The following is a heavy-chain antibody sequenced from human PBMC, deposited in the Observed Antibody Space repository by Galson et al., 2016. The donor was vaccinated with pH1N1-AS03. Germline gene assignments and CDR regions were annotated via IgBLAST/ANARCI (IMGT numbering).Heavy chain of an antibody. Sequence: SLRLSCAAPGFTVTRNDMHWVRQATGKGLEWVSIIAATVPTHYADSVKGRFTISRDNSNNTLYLQLNSLRAEDTAVYYCAKVSALLEFDYWGQGTLVIVSS. CDR3: AKVSALLEFDY. V-gene: IGHV3-NL1*01. CDR2: IAATVPT. CDR1: GFTVTRND. J-gene: IGHJ4*02. D-gene: IGHD1-26*01.